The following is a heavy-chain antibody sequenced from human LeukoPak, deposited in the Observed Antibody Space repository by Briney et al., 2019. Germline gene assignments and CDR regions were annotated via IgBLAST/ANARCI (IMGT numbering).Heavy chain of an antibody. CDR3: AKDGKMTTVTTYSDY. CDR1: GFTFSSYG. CDR2: IRYDGSNK. D-gene: IGHD4-17*01. Sequence: GGSLRLSCEASGFTFSSYGMHWVRQAPGKGLEWVAFIRYDGSNKYYADSVKGRFTISRDNSKNTLYLQMNSLRAEDTAVYYCAKDGKMTTVTTYSDYWGQGTLVTVSS. J-gene: IGHJ4*02. V-gene: IGHV3-30*02.